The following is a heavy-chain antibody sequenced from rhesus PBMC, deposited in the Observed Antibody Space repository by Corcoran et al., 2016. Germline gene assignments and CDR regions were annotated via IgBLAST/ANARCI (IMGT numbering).Heavy chain of an antibody. CDR3: ARRDYDSAHYIDY. V-gene: IGHV4-143*01. J-gene: IGHJ4*01. Sequence: QVQLQESGPGLVKPSETLSLTCTVSAGSISGYYYWTWLRQPPGKGLEWFGGDHGSSATTYYSPSLRSRVTISKDSSKNQFSLNLSSVTAADTAVYYCARRDYDSAHYIDYWGQGVLVTVSS. D-gene: IGHD3-28*01. CDR2: DHGSSATT. CDR1: AGSISGYYY.